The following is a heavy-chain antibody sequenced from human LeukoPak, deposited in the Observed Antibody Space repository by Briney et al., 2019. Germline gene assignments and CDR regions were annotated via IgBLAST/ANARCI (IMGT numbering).Heavy chain of an antibody. CDR3: ASLLVAGVASVDY. J-gene: IGHJ4*02. CDR2: ISSSSSTI. Sequence: GGSLRLSCVASGLTVSSYSMNWVRQAPGKGLEWVSYISSSSSTIYYADSVKGRFTISRDNAKNSMFLQMNSLRAEDTAVYYCASLLVAGVASVDYWGQGTLVTVSS. D-gene: IGHD6-19*01. CDR1: GLTVSSYS. V-gene: IGHV3-48*04.